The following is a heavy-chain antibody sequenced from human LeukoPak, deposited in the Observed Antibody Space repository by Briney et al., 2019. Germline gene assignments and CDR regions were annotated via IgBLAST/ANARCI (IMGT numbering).Heavy chain of an antibody. J-gene: IGHJ6*03. CDR1: GGTFSSYA. Sequence: SVKVSCKPSGGTFSSYAISWVRQAPGQGLEWMGGIITIFGAANYEQKFEGRVTITTDDSTSTAYLEQSSLRSEDTAVYYCARGSFGSRYYYYYMDVWGKGTTVTVSS. D-gene: IGHD3-10*01. CDR2: IITIFGAA. V-gene: IGHV1-69*05. CDR3: ARGSFGSRYYYYYMDV.